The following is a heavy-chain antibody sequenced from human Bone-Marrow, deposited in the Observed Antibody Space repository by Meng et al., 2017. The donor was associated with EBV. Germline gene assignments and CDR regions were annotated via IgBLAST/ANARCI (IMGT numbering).Heavy chain of an antibody. CDR3: LLQVQDDDY. J-gene: IGHJ4*02. V-gene: IGHV4-4*03. Sequence: GRGLVKPPGTLSLTCAVSGGPIRSRNWWSWVRQPPGKGLEWIGEIYHGGGTNYNPSLKSRVTISVDKSKNQFSLKLSSVTAADTAVYYCLLQVQDDDYWGQGTLVTVSS. CDR1: GGPIRSRNW. D-gene: IGHD1-1*01. CDR2: IYHGGGT.